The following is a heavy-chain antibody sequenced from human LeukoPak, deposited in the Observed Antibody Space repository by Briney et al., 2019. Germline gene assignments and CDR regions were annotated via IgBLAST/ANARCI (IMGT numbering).Heavy chain of an antibody. CDR3: ARDHPYSGSYYDAFDI. CDR2: IYYSGST. CDR1: GGSISSYY. Sequence: PSETLSLTCTVSGGSISSYYWSWIRQPPGKGLEWIGYIYYSGSTNYNPSLKSRVTISVDTSKNQFSLKLSSVTAADTAVYYCARDHPYSGSYYDAFDIWGQGTMVTVSS. V-gene: IGHV4-59*12. D-gene: IGHD1-26*01. J-gene: IGHJ3*02.